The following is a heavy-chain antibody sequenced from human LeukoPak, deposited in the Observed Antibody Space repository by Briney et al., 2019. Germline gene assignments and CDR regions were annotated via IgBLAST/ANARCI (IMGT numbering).Heavy chain of an antibody. CDR3: ARDPTTVVTLPYYFDD. CDR2: INHSGNT. J-gene: IGHJ4*02. Sequence: SETLSLTCAVSGGSFIGSHWNWIRQPPGKGLEWIGEINHSGNTNYNPSLKSRVTISVDTSKNQFSLTLRSVTAADTAVYYCARDPTTVVTLPYYFDDWGQGTLVTVSS. V-gene: IGHV4-34*01. D-gene: IGHD4-23*01. CDR1: GGSFIGSH.